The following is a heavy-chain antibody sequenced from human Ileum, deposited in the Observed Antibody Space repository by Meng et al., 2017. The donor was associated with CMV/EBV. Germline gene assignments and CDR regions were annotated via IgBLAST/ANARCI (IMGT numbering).Heavy chain of an antibody. CDR2: INPNSGGT. CDR1: GYVFSDYY. V-gene: IGHV1-2*02. Sequence: ASVKVSCKASGYVFSDYYLHWVRQAPGQGLEWMGWINPNSGGTKYAQKFQGRVTMTRDTSITTVYMELSSDDRAVYYCERDLMTDRWLLFDYWGQGNRV. CDR3: ERDLMTDRWLLFDY. D-gene: IGHD3-22*01. J-gene: IGHJ4*02.